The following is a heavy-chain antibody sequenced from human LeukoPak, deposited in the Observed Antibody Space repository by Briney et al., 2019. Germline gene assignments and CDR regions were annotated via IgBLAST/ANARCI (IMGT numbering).Heavy chain of an antibody. J-gene: IGHJ4*02. V-gene: IGHV1-8*03. CDR3: ARGGFDYDFWSGYHDY. CDR1: GYTFTSYD. Sequence: ASVKVSCKASGYTFTSYDINWVRQAPGQGLEWMGWINPNSGNTGYAQKFQGRVTITRNTSISTAYMELSSLRSEDTAVYYCARGGFDYDFWSGYHDYWGQGTLVTVSS. D-gene: IGHD3-3*01. CDR2: INPNSGNT.